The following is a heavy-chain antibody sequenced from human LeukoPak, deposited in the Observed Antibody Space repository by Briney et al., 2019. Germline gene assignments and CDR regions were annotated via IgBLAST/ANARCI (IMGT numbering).Heavy chain of an antibody. V-gene: IGHV4-59*01. Sequence: PSETLSLTCTVSGGSISSYYWSWIRQPPGKGLEWIGYIYYSGSTNYNPSLKSRVTISVDTSKNQFSLKLSSVTAADTAVYYCARDQLGDFWSGYRSNWFDPWGQGTLVTVSS. J-gene: IGHJ5*02. CDR2: IYYSGST. CDR3: ARDQLGDFWSGYRSNWFDP. D-gene: IGHD3-3*01. CDR1: GGSISSYY.